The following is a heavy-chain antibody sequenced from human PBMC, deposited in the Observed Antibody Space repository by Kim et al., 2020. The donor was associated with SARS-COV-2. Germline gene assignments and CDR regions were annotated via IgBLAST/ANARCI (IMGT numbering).Heavy chain of an antibody. V-gene: IGHV4-34*01. CDR3: ARDRSTSSWIQTFRTDY. J-gene: IGHJ4*01. D-gene: IGHD5-18*01. CDR1: GGSFSGYY. CDR2: INHSGST. Sequence: SETLSLTCAVYGGSFSGYYWSWIRQPPGKGLEWIGEINHSGSTNYNPSLKSRVTISVDTSKNQFSLKLSSVTAADTAVYYCARDRSTSSWIQTFRTDYWG.